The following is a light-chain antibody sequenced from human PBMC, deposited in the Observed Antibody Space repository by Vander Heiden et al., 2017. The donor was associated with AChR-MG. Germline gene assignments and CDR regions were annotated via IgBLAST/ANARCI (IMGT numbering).Light chain of an antibody. J-gene: IGKJ1*01. CDR2: GAS. V-gene: IGKV3-20*01. CDR1: QSVSSNS. Sequence: EIVLTQSPGTLSLSTGERATLSRRASQSVSSNSLAWYQQKPGQAPRLLIYGASSRATGIPDRFSGSGSGTDFTLTISRLEPEDFAVYYCQQYHSTLWTFGQGTKVEIK. CDR3: QQYHSTLWT.